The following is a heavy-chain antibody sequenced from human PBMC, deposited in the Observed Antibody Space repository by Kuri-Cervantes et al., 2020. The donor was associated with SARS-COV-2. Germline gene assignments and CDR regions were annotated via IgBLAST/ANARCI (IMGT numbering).Heavy chain of an antibody. V-gene: IGHV1/OR15-3*02. Sequence: ASVKVSCKASGYTFTGYYMYGVRQAPGQGLEWMGWINAGNGNTKYSQKFQGRVTMTRDTSTSTVYMELSSLRSEDTAVYYCAAERGGYCSSTSCYTREEYYYYGMDVWGQGTTVTVSS. CDR3: AAERGGYCSSTSCYTREEYYYYGMDV. CDR1: GYTFTGYY. D-gene: IGHD2-2*02. J-gene: IGHJ6*02. CDR2: INAGNGNT.